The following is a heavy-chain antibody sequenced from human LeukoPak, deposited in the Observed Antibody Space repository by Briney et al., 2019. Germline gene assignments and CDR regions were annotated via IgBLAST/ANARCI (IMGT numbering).Heavy chain of an antibody. CDR1: GFTLSSYA. CDR2: ISSNGGST. D-gene: IGHD2-2*01. J-gene: IGHJ6*02. V-gene: IGHV3-64*01. Sequence: GGSLRLSCAASGFTLSSYAMHWVRQAPGKGLEYVSAISSNGGSTYYANSVKGRFTISRDNSKNTLYLQMGSLRAEDMAVYYCARSRQAYYYYGMDVWGQGTTVTVSS. CDR3: ARSRQAYYYYGMDV.